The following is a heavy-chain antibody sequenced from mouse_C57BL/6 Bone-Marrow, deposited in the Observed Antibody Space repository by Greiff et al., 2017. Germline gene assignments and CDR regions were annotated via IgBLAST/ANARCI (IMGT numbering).Heavy chain of an antibody. Sequence: EVQLQQSGTVLARPGASVKMSCKTSGYTFTSYWMHWVKQRPGQGLEWIGAIYPGNSDTSYTQKFKGKAKLTAVTSASTAYMALSSLTNEDSAVYYCTRGRKYITTVGWYFDVWGTGTTVTVSS. V-gene: IGHV1-5*01. CDR2: IYPGNSDT. D-gene: IGHD1-1*01. CDR3: TRGRKYITTVGWYFDV. J-gene: IGHJ1*03. CDR1: GYTFTSYW.